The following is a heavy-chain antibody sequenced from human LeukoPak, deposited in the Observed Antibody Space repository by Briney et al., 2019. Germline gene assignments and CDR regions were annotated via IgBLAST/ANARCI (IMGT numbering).Heavy chain of an antibody. D-gene: IGHD6-19*01. V-gene: IGHV3-30-3*01. CDR3: ARALYSSGYTDY. J-gene: IGHJ4*02. CDR1: GFTFSSYA. Sequence: GRSLRLSCAASGFTFSSYAMHWVRQAPGKGLEWVAVISYDGSNKYYADSVKGRFTISRDNSKNTLYLQMNSLRAEDTAVYYCARALYSSGYTDYWGQGTLVTVSS. CDR2: ISYDGSNK.